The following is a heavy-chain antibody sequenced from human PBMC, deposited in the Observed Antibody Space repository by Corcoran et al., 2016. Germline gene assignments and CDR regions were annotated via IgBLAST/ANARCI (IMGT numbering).Heavy chain of an antibody. V-gene: IGHV3-33*01. CDR2: IWYDGSNK. Sequence: QVQLVESGGGVVQPGRSLRLSCAASGFTFSSYGMHWVRQAPGKGLEWVAVIWYDGSNKYYADSVKGRFTISRDNSKNTLYLEMNSLRAEDTAVYYCAREAGVADTFDYWGQGTLVTVST. D-gene: IGHD6-19*01. J-gene: IGHJ4*02. CDR1: GFTFSSYG. CDR3: AREAGVADTFDY.